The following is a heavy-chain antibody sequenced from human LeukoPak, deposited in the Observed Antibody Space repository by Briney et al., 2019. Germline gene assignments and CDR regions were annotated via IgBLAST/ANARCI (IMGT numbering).Heavy chain of an antibody. CDR3: AKDVGTYCSGGSCPAGYFDY. J-gene: IGHJ4*02. CDR2: ISGSGGST. D-gene: IGHD2-15*01. V-gene: IGHV3-23*01. Sequence: GGSLRLSCAAPGFTFSSYAMSWVRQAPGKGLEWVSAISGSGGSTYYADSVKGRFTISRDNSKNTLYLQMNSLRAEDTAVYYCAKDVGTYCSGGSCPAGYFDYWGQGTLVTVSS. CDR1: GFTFSSYA.